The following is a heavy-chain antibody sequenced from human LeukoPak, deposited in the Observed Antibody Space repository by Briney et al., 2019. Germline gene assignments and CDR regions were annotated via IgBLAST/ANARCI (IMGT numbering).Heavy chain of an antibody. CDR1: GFTLTTYA. CDR3: AKDSYSSSWSYFDY. CDR2: ISGSGGVT. V-gene: IGHV3-23*01. Sequence: GGSLRLSCAVSGFTLTTYAMSWVRQAPGKGLEWVSAISGSGGVTWYADSVKGRFSISRDTSKNTLFLQMNSLRAEDTAVYYCAKDSYSSSWSYFDYWGQGTLVTVSS. D-gene: IGHD6-13*01. J-gene: IGHJ4*02.